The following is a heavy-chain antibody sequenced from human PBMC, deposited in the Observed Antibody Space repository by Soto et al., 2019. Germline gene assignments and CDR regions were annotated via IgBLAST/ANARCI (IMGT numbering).Heavy chain of an antibody. Sequence: GGSLRLSCAASGFTVSSNYMSWVRQAPGKGLEWVSVIYSGGSTYYADSVKGRFPISRDNSKNTLYLHMNSLRAEDTAVYYCARVGIAVAGTFYFDYWGQGTLVTVSS. CDR2: IYSGGST. D-gene: IGHD6-19*01. CDR1: GFTVSSNY. V-gene: IGHV3-53*01. J-gene: IGHJ4*02. CDR3: ARVGIAVAGTFYFDY.